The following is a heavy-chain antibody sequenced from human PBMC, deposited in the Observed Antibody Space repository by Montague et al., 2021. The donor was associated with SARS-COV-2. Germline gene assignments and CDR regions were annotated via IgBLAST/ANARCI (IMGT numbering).Heavy chain of an antibody. CDR2: MYETGNM. CDR1: GGSINDHY. Sequence: SETLSLTCTVSGGSINDHYRSWIRQSPGKGLEWIGYMYETGNMIYNPSLRSRVSISADTSKSQFSLRPTSVTAADSARYYCARNMAYWGQGVLVTV. D-gene: IGHD2/OR15-2a*01. CDR3: ARNMAY. J-gene: IGHJ4*02. V-gene: IGHV4-4*09.